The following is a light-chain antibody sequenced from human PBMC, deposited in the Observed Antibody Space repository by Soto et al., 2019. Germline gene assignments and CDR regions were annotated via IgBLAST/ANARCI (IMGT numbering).Light chain of an antibody. CDR3: HPYGTFPLS. V-gene: IGKV3-20*01. CDR2: GAS. Sequence: EILLTQSPGTLSLSPGDRATLSCRASQSLGSTFLAWYQQKSGQSPRLLIYGASDRATDIPDRFSGSGSGADFTLTISRLEPEDFAVYFCHPYGTFPLSFGGGTKVEIK. CDR1: QSLGSTF. J-gene: IGKJ4*01.